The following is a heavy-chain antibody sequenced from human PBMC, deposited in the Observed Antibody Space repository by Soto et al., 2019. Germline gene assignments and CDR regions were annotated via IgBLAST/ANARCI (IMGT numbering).Heavy chain of an antibody. V-gene: IGHV1-18*01. CDR3: ARDRLEVPAAIRGPYGMDV. D-gene: IGHD2-2*01. CDR2: ISAYNGNT. Sequence: GASVKVSCKASGYSFTSYGFSWVRQAPGQGPEWMGWISAYNGNTNYAQNLQGRVTMTTDTSTSTAYMELRSLRSDDTAVYYCARDRLEVPAAIRGPYGMDVWGQGTTVTVSS. J-gene: IGHJ6*02. CDR1: GYSFTSYG.